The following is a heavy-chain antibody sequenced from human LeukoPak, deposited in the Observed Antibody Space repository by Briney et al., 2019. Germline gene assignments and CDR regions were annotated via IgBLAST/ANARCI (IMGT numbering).Heavy chain of an antibody. V-gene: IGHV3-9*01. CDR1: GFTFDDYA. J-gene: IGHJ6*03. CDR2: ISWNSGSI. D-gene: IGHD1-1*01. Sequence: GRSLRLSCTASGFTFDDYAMHWVRQVPGKSPEWLSTISWNSGSIGYADSVKGRFTISRDSSENSVFLLMTDLRPEDTAMYFCAKDTTMALAYYYMDVWGKGTKVIVSS. CDR3: AKDTTMALAYYYMDV.